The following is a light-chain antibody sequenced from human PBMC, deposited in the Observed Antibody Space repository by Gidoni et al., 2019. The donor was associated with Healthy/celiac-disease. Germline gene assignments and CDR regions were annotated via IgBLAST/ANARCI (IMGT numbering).Light chain of an antibody. J-gene: IGKJ1*01. V-gene: IGKV1-39*01. CDR1: QSISSY. CDR3: KQSDSTPRT. CDR2: AAS. Sequence: DIQMPPSPSSLSASVGDRVTITCRASQSISSYLNWYQQKPGKAPKLLIYAASSLQSGVPSRFRGSGSGTDFTLTISSLQPEDFATYYCKQSDSTPRTFGQGTKVEIK.